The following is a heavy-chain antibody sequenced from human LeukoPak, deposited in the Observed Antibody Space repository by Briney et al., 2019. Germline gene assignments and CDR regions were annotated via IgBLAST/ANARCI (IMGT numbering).Heavy chain of an antibody. CDR3: ARGQLASAAEYFQH. CDR2: IHYSGST. CDR1: GGSISRYY. D-gene: IGHD6-13*01. J-gene: IGHJ1*01. V-gene: IGHV4-59*08. Sequence: PSETLSLTCTVSGGSISRYYWSWIRQSPGKGLEWIGYIHYSGSTNYNPSLKSRVTISVDRSKNELSLKLSSATAADTAVYYCARGQLASAAEYFQHWGQGTLVTVSS.